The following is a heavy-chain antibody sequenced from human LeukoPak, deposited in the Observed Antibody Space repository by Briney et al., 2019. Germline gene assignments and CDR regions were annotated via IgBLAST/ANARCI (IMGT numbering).Heavy chain of an antibody. CDR2: ISGSGGST. CDR1: GFTFSSYA. D-gene: IGHD4-17*01. CDR3: ANRDYGRDY. J-gene: IGHJ4*02. V-gene: IGHV3-23*01. Sequence: GGSLTLSCAASGFTFSSYAMSWVRQAPGKGLEWVSAISGSGGSTYYAGSVKGRFTISRDNSKNTLYLQMNSLRAEDTAVYYCANRDYGRDYWGQGTLVTVSS.